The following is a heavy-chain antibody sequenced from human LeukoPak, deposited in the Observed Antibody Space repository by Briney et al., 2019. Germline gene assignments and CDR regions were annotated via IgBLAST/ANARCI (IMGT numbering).Heavy chain of an antibody. D-gene: IGHD3-22*01. V-gene: IGHV6-1*01. J-gene: IGHJ5*02. Sequence: SQTLSLTCAISGDSVSSNSAAWNWIRQSPSRGLEWLGRTYYRSKWYNDYAVSVKSRITINPDTPKNQFSLQLNSVTPEDTAVYYCARGRGPYYYDSSGHNWFDPWGQGTLVTVSS. CDR1: GDSVSSNSAA. CDR2: TYYRSKWYN. CDR3: ARGRGPYYYDSSGHNWFDP.